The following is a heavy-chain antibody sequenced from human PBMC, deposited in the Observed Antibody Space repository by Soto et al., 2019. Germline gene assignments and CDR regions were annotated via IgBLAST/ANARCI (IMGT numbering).Heavy chain of an antibody. Sequence: SETLSLTCTVSGGSIGSGDYYLSWIRQPPVKGLEWIVYIYYIGNTYYNPSLKSRLTISLDTSKNQFSLNLSSVTAADTAVYFCARVPRQLEPTLCFDPWGQGTLVTVSS. V-gene: IGHV4-30-4*01. CDR3: ARVPRQLEPTLCFDP. J-gene: IGHJ5*02. D-gene: IGHD1-1*01. CDR1: GGSIGSGDYY. CDR2: IYYIGNT.